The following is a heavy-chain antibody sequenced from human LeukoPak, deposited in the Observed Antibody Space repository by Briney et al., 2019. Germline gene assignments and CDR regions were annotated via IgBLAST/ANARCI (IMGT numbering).Heavy chain of an antibody. Sequence: GGSLRLSCAASGFTFSSYAMSWVRQAPGKGLEWVSAISGSGGSTYYADSVKGRFTISRDNSKNTLYLQMNSLKTEDTAVYYCTTVGATIDDYWGQGTLVTVSS. CDR2: ISGSGGST. V-gene: IGHV3-23*01. CDR1: GFTFSSYA. CDR3: TTVGATIDDY. D-gene: IGHD5-24*01. J-gene: IGHJ4*02.